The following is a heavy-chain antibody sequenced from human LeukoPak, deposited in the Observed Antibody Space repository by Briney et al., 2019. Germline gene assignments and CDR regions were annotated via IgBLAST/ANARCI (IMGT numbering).Heavy chain of an antibody. D-gene: IGHD2-15*01. CDR2: SSGSGSAI. CDR3: AREYCSGGTCYSAGYYFDY. Sequence: GGSLRLSCAASGFTFSNYEMNWVRQAPGKGLEWVSYSSGSGSAIDYADSEKGRFTISRDNAKNSLYLQMNSLRAEDTAVYYCAREYCSGGTCYSAGYYFDYWGQGTLVTVSS. V-gene: IGHV3-48*03. J-gene: IGHJ4*02. CDR1: GFTFSNYE.